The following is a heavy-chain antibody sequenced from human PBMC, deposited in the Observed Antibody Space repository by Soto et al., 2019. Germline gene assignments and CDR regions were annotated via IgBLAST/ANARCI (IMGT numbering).Heavy chain of an antibody. J-gene: IGHJ6*03. V-gene: IGHV3-30*18. CDR2: ISYDGSNK. Sequence: GGSLRLSCAASGFTFSSYGMHWVRQAPGKGLEWVAVISYDGSNKYYADSVKGRFTISRDNSKNTLYLQMNSLRAEDTAVYYCAKDGVYCSGGSCYTRHYYMDVWGKGTTVTVSS. CDR1: GFTFSSYG. D-gene: IGHD2-15*01. CDR3: AKDGVYCSGGSCYTRHYYMDV.